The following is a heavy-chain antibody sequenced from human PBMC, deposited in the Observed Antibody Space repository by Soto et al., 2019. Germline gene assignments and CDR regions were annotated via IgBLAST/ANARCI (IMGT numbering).Heavy chain of an antibody. CDR3: ARPSEYSSGWLLWRGAFDI. CDR1: GFTFSDYY. CDR2: ISSSGSTI. V-gene: IGHV3-11*01. J-gene: IGHJ3*02. Sequence: GGSLRLSCAASGFTFSDYYMSWIRQAPGKGLEWVSYISSSGSTIYYADSVKGRFTISRDNAKNSLYLQMNSLRAEDTAVYYCARPSEYSSGWLLWRGAFDIWGQGTMVTVSS. D-gene: IGHD6-19*01.